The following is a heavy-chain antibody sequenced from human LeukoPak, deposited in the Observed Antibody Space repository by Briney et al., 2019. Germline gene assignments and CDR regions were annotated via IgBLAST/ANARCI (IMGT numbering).Heavy chain of an antibody. D-gene: IGHD2-2*01. V-gene: IGHV1-18*01. J-gene: IGHJ6*02. CDR2: ISAYNGNT. Sequence: ASVKVSCKASGYTFTSYGISWVRQAPGQGLEWMGWISAYNGNTNYAQKLQGRVTMTTDTSTSTAHMELRSLRSDDTAVYYCARPLRTVGYCSSTSCLDYYYYGMDVWGQGTTVTVSS. CDR3: ARPLRTVGYCSSTSCLDYYYYGMDV. CDR1: GYTFTSYG.